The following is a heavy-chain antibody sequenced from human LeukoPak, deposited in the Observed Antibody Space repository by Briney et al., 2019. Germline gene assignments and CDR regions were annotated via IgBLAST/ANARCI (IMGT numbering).Heavy chain of an antibody. CDR1: VYRFSIYW. D-gene: IGHD6-6*01. CDR3: ARGGYSGSYYRLS. V-gene: IGHV3-74*01. J-gene: IGHJ4*02. Sequence: PGRCLRLSCASSVYRFSIYWMHWVRQAPRKGRGWLSRTSKDGSDTVYADSAKGRFTASRHNAKNTVYLQVTNLRPEHTAVYLCARGGYSGSYYRLSWGQGALVTVAS. CDR2: TSKDGSDT.